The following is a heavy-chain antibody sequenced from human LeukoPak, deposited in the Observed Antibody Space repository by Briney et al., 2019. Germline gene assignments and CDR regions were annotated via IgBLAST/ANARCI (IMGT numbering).Heavy chain of an antibody. CDR2: IYYSGST. J-gene: IGHJ4*02. D-gene: IGHD4-17*01. V-gene: IGHV4-59*08. CDR3: ARLRYGDSNFDY. Sequence: PSETLSLTCTVSGGSISSYYWSWIRQPPGKGLEWIGYIYYSGSTNYNPSLKSRVTISVDTSKNQFSLKLSSVTAADTAVYYCARLRYGDSNFDYWGQGTLVTVSS. CDR1: GGSISSYY.